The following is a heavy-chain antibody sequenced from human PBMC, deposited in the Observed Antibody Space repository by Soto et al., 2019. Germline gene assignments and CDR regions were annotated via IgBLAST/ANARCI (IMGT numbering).Heavy chain of an antibody. CDR1: GGSISRYH. CDR2: LYNTGST. J-gene: IGHJ6*02. D-gene: IGHD2-21*02. CDR3: ARDLWGYCGTDCYPLDV. V-gene: IGHV4-59*01. Sequence: QVRLQESGPGLVKPSETLSLTCTVSGGSISRYHWSWIRQPPGKGLEWIGYLYNTGSTIYNPSLKSRVTISVDTSKNQFSLKLNSVTAADTAVYYCARDLWGYCGTDCYPLDVWGQGTTVTVSS.